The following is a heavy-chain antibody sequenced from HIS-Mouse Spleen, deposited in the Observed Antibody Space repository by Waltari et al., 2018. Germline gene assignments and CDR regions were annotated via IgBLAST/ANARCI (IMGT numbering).Heavy chain of an antibody. D-gene: IGHD3-10*01. J-gene: IGHJ6*02. CDR2: IYSSGNT. Sequence: QVQLQESGPGLVKPSQTLSLTCTVSGGSISSGGYYWSWIRQHPGKGLEWIGYIYSSGNTYYNPSLKSRVNISVDTSKNQFSLKLSSVTAADTAVYYCAREKGYYGSGSYYYYYYGMDVWGQGTTVTVSS. V-gene: IGHV4-31*03. CDR3: AREKGYYGSGSYYYYYYGMDV. CDR1: GGSISSGGYY.